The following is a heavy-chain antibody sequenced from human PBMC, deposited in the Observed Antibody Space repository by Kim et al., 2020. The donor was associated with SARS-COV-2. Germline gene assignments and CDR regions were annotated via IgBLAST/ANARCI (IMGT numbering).Heavy chain of an antibody. V-gene: IGHV4-34*01. J-gene: IGHJ6*02. CDR1: GGSFSGYY. D-gene: IGHD6-6*01. CDR3: ARVSSSSDVQEYYYYYGMDV. Sequence: SETLSLTCAVYGGSFSGYYWSWIRQPPGKGLEWIGEINHSGSTNYNPSLKSRVTISVDTSKNQFSLKLSSVTAADTAVYYCARVSSSSDVQEYYYYYGMDVWGQGTTGTVSS. CDR2: INHSGST.